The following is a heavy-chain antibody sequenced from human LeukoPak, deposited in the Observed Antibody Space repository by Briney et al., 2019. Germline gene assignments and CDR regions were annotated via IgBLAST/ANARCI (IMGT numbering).Heavy chain of an antibody. D-gene: IGHD5-24*01. CDR3: ARERRWLQCIDY. CDR2: INHSGST. V-gene: IGHV4-34*01. J-gene: IGHJ4*02. CDR1: GGSFSGYY. Sequence: KPSETLSLTCAVYGGSFSGYYWSWIRQPPGKGLEWIGEINHSGSTNYNPSLKSRVTISVDTSKNQFSLKLSSVTAADTAVYYCARERRWLQCIDYWGQGTLVTVSS.